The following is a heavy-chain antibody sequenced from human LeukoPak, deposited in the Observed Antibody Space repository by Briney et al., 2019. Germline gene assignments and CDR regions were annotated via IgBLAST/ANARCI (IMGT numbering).Heavy chain of an antibody. J-gene: IGHJ6*02. Sequence: VASVKVSCKASGYTFTSYGISWVRQAPGHGLEWMGWISAYNGNTNYAQKLQGRVTMTTDTSTSTAYMELRSLRSDDTAVYYCARDSSVLRFLEWSPTGYYYYGMDVWGQGTTVTVSS. CDR1: GYTFTSYG. CDR3: ARDSSVLRFLEWSPTGYYYYGMDV. D-gene: IGHD3-3*01. CDR2: ISAYNGNT. V-gene: IGHV1-18*01.